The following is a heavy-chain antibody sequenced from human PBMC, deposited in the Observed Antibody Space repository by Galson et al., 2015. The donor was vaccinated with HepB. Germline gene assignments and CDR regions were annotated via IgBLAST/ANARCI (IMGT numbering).Heavy chain of an antibody. CDR3: ARERITMVRDMDV. CDR1: GFTFSSYA. D-gene: IGHD3-10*01. J-gene: IGHJ6*03. V-gene: IGHV3-30-3*01. CDR2: ISYDGSNK. Sequence: SLRLSCAASGFTFSSYAMHWVRQAPGKGLEWVAVISYDGSNKYYADSVKGRFTISRDNSKNTLYLQMNSLRAEDTAVYYCARERITMVRDMDVWGKGTTVTVSS.